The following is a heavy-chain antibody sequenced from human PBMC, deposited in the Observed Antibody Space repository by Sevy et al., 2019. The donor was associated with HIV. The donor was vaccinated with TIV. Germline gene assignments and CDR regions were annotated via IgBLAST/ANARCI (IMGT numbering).Heavy chain of an antibody. D-gene: IGHD2-21*02. CDR3: AKSPGDNYYYYMDV. CDR1: GFTFSSYA. J-gene: IGHJ6*03. V-gene: IGHV3-23*01. Sequence: GGSLRLSCVTSGFTFSSYAMSWVRQTPGKGLEWVSAIGGSADYTYYADSVKGRFTISRDNSKNTLYLQMNGLRAEDTAVYYCAKSPGDNYYYYMDVWGKGTTVTVSS. CDR2: IGGSADYT.